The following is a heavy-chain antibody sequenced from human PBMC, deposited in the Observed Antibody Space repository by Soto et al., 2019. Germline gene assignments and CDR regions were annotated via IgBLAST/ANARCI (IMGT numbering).Heavy chain of an antibody. CDR3: AKDLDILTGHYNEFACFDY. D-gene: IGHD3-9*01. CDR2: ISGSGGST. CDR1: GFTFSSYA. V-gene: IGHV3-23*01. J-gene: IGHJ4*02. Sequence: GGSLRLSCAASGFTFSSYAMSWVRQAPGKGLEWVSAISGSGGSTYYADSVKGRFTISRDNSKNTLYLQMNSLRAEDTAVYYCAKDLDILTGHYNEFACFDYWGQGTLVTVSS.